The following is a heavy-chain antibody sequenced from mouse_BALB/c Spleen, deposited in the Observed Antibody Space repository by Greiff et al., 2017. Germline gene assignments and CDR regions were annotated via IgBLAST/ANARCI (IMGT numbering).Heavy chain of an antibody. Sequence: EVQLQESGPGLVKPSQSLSLTCTVTGYSITSDYAWNWIRQFPGNKLEWMGYISYSGSTSYNPSLKSRISITRDTSKNQFFLQLNSVTTEDTATYYCARQTVVATEYFDYWGQGTTLTVSS. CDR3: ARQTVVATEYFDY. CDR2: ISYSGST. D-gene: IGHD1-1*01. J-gene: IGHJ2*01. V-gene: IGHV3-2*02. CDR1: GYSITSDYA.